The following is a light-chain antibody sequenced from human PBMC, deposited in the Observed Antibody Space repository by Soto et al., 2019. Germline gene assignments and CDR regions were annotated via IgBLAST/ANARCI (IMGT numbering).Light chain of an antibody. CDR1: SSDVGSYNL. J-gene: IGLJ3*02. CDR3: CSYAGSIPWV. Sequence: QSALTQPASVSGSPGQSITISCTGTSSDVGSYNLVSWYQQHPSKAPKLMIYEGSKRPSGVSNRFSGSKSGNTASLTISGLQAEDEADYYCCSYAGSIPWVFGGGTKLTVL. CDR2: EGS. V-gene: IGLV2-23*01.